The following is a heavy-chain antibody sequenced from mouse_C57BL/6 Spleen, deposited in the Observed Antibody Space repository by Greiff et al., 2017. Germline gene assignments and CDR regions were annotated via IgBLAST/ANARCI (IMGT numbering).Heavy chain of an antibody. CDR3: ARGTGTDYFDY. Sequence: EVKLQESGPGLVKPSQSLSLTCSVTGYSITSGYYWNWIRQFPGNKLEWMGYISYDGSNNYNPSLKNRISITRDTSKNQVFLKLNSVTTEDTATYYCARGTGTDYFDYWGQGTTLTVSS. CDR1: GYSITSGYY. D-gene: IGHD1-1*02. V-gene: IGHV3-6*01. J-gene: IGHJ2*01. CDR2: ISYDGSN.